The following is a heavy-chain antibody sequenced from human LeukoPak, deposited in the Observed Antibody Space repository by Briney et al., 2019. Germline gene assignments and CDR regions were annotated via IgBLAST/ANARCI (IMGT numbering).Heavy chain of an antibody. CDR1: RFTFSSYA. J-gene: IGHJ1*01. CDR3: AKDLGSSRSEYFQH. V-gene: IGHV3-23*01. CDR2: ISGSGGRT. D-gene: IGHD2-2*01. Sequence: GGSLRLSCVASRFTFSSYAMTWVRQAPGKGLEWVSGISGSGGRTYYADSVKGRFTISRDNYKNTLYLQMNSPRAEDTAIYYCAKDLGSSRSEYFQHWGQGTLVTVSS.